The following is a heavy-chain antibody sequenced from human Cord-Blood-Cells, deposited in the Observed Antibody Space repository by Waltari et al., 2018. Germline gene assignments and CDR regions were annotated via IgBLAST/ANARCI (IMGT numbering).Heavy chain of an antibody. CDR1: GDSVSSNSAA. V-gene: IGHV6-1*01. D-gene: IGHD5-18*01. Sequence: QVQLQQSGPGLAKPSQTLSLTCAISGDSVSSNSAAWNWIRQSPSRGLEWLGRTYYRSKWYNDYAVSVKSRITINPDTSKNQFSLQLNSVTPEDTAVYYCAREDPRGYSYGWSNWFDPWGQGTLVTVSS. CDR2: TYYRSKWYN. J-gene: IGHJ5*02. CDR3: AREDPRGYSYGWSNWFDP.